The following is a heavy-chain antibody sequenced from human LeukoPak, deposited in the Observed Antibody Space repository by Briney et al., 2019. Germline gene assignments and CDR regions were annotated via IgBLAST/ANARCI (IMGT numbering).Heavy chain of an antibody. J-gene: IGHJ4*02. D-gene: IGHD5-18*01. V-gene: IGHV4-4*02. CDR1: GGSINSRNW. CDR2: IHHSGST. CDR3: ARQGYSYGRPFDY. Sequence: SGTLSLTCAVSGGSINSRNWWSWVRQPPGKGLEWIGEIHHSGSTNYNPSLKSRVTISVDTSKNQFSLKLSSVTAADTAVYYCARQGYSYGRPFDYWGQGTLVTVSS.